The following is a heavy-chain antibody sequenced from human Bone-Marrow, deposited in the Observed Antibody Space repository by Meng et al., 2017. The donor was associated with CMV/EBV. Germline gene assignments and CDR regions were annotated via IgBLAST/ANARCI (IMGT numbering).Heavy chain of an antibody. J-gene: IGHJ6*02. V-gene: IGHV1-69*05. D-gene: IGHD3-3*01. Sequence: SVKVSCKASGGTFSSYAISWVRQAPGQGLEWMGGIIPIFGTANYAQKFQGRVTITTDESTSTAYMELSSLRSEDTAVYYCARHTEVITSFGVVPPTHYYYYYYGMDVWGQGTTVTVSS. CDR3: ARHTEVITSFGVVPPTHYYYYYYGMDV. CDR1: GGTFSSYA. CDR2: IIPIFGTA.